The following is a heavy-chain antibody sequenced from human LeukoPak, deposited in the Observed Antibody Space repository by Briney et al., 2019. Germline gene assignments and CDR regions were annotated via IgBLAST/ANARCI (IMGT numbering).Heavy chain of an antibody. Sequence: PGGSLTLSCAASGFIFSNYNMNWVRQTPGKGLEWLSYISSSSGTIYYADSVKGRFTISGDNAKNSLYLQMNSLRAEDTAVYYCARALGYSYGYAVDYWGQGTLASVSS. CDR2: ISSSSGTI. CDR1: GFIFSNYN. J-gene: IGHJ4*02. D-gene: IGHD5-18*01. CDR3: ARALGYSYGYAVDY. V-gene: IGHV3-48*01.